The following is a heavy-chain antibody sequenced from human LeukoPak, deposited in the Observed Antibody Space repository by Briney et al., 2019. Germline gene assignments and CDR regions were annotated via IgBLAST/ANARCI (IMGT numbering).Heavy chain of an antibody. CDR1: GFTFTSSA. D-gene: IGHD6-19*01. J-gene: IGHJ3*02. CDR2: IVVGSGNT. V-gene: IGHV1-58*01. CDR3: AAASAVAVGGVAFDI. Sequence: TPVKVSCKASGFTFTSSAVQWVRQARGQRLEWIGWIVVGSGNTNYAQKFQERVTITRDMSTSTAYMELSSLRSEDTAVYYCAAASAVAVGGVAFDIWGQGTMVTVSS.